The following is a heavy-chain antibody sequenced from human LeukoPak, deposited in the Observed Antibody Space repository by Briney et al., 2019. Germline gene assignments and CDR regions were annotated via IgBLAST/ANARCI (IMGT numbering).Heavy chain of an antibody. CDR1: GYTFTSYY. J-gene: IGHJ5*02. D-gene: IGHD6-19*01. V-gene: IGHV1-46*01. CDR2: INPSGGNT. Sequence: ASVKVSCKASGYTFTSYYMHWVRQAHGQGLEWMGIINPSGGNTSYAQKFQGRVTMTRDMSTSTVYMELSSLRSEDTAVYYCARDLGIAVAGIQNWFDPWGQGTLVTVSS. CDR3: ARDLGIAVAGIQNWFDP.